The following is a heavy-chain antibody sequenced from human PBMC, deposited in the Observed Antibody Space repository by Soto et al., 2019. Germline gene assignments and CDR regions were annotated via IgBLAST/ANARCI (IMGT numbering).Heavy chain of an antibody. CDR1: GFTFDDYA. J-gene: IGHJ6*03. CDR2: ISWNSGSI. CDR3: AKSPHDHRRRGYYYYYMDV. V-gene: IGHV3-9*01. Sequence: EVQLVESGGGLVQPGRSLRLSCAASGFTFDDYAMHWVRQAPGKGLEWVSGISWNSGSIGYADSVKGRFTISRDNATNSLYLQMNSLRAGSTALYYCAKSPHDHRRRGYYYYYMDVWGKGTTVTVSS.